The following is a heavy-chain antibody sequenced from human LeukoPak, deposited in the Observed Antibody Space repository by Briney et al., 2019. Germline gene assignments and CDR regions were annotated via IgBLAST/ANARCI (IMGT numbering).Heavy chain of an antibody. D-gene: IGHD3-10*01. CDR1: GGSFSDYY. CDR2: ITSSGDTI. CDR3: ARNNWFGEFENWFDP. Sequence: LSLTCAVYGGSFSDYYMTWIRQAPGKGLEWVSYITSSGDTIDYADSVKGRFTISRDNAKNSLYLQMNSLRAEDTAVYYCARNNWFGEFENWFDPWGQGTLVTVSS. J-gene: IGHJ5*02. V-gene: IGHV3-11*04.